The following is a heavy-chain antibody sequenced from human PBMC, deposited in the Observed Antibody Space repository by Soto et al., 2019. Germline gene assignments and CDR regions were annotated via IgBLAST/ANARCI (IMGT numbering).Heavy chain of an antibody. V-gene: IGHV3-30-3*01. CDR3: VRSKGYCVRGSCYSPGTAIHYALDV. J-gene: IGHJ6*02. CDR2: ISYDGTNK. CDR1: GFTLSSFA. D-gene: IGHD3-3*01. Sequence: QVQLVESGGGVVQPGGSLRLSCAASGFTLSSFAMHWVRQAPGKGLEWVALISYDGTNKHYAGSMKGRFTISRDNIKGTVLLHTNSLRPNDTAKFYFVRSKGYCVRGSCYSPGTAIHYALDVWGHGAAVIVSS.